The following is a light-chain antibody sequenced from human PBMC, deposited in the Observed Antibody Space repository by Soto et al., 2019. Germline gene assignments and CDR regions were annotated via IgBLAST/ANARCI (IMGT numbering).Light chain of an antibody. CDR1: QSVTKN. J-gene: IGKJ2*01. Sequence: EVVMTQSPATLSLSPGERATLSCRASQSVTKNLAWYQQRPGQAPRLLIYGASTRATGVPARFSGSGSGTECSLTISSLQFENFGVYYCQQYNNWPPSYTFGRGTKLETK. V-gene: IGKV3-15*01. CDR3: QQYNNWPPSYT. CDR2: GAS.